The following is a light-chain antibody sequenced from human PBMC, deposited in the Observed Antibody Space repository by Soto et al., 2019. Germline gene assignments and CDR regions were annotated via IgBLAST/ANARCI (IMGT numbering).Light chain of an antibody. CDR3: LLYFSPDRYT. V-gene: IGKV3-11*01. CDR2: DAS. Sequence: IVLTQSPDTLSLSPGERATLSCRASQSVRAYLAWYQQKPGQAPRLLIYDASNRATGIPARFSGSGSGTDFTLTISSLEPEDFAMYYCLLYFSPDRYTFGPGTKVQIK. CDR1: QSVRAY. J-gene: IGKJ2*01.